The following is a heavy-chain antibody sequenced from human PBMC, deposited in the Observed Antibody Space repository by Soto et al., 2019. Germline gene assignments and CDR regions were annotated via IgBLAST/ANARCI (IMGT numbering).Heavy chain of an antibody. CDR3: ARETRLLIWFGERHD. V-gene: IGHV4-31*03. CDR2: IYYNGTT. D-gene: IGHD3-10*01. CDR1: GGTIRGPNFY. Sequence: SEPLSLTCTVSGGTIRGPNFYWSWNSQHPGKGLEWIGHIYYNGTTYYNPTLKSRVSISVGTSKNQFSLKLSSVTAADTAVYYCARETRLLIWFGERHDWGRGTLVTVSS. J-gene: IGHJ4*02.